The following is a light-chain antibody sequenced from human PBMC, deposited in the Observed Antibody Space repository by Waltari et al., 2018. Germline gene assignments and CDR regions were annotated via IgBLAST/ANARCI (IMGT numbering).Light chain of an antibody. J-gene: IGLJ2*01. CDR3: QAWGTGTV. CDR1: SAHRNYA. Sequence: QLAMTQSPSASASLGASVKLTSTLSSAHRNYALAWPQQQPERGPRFFMRVNSDGSHYRGDGIPDRFSVSSSGTERYLTISSLQSEDEAAYYCQAWGTGTVFGGGTKLAVL. V-gene: IGLV4-69*01. CDR2: VNSDGSH.